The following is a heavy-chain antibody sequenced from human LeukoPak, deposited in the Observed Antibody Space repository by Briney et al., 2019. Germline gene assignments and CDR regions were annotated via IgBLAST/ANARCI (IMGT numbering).Heavy chain of an antibody. CDR3: AKGNWMGYGYFDY. D-gene: IGHD5-18*01. CDR1: GFTFDDYA. V-gene: IGHV3-9*01. J-gene: IGHJ4*02. Sequence: PGGSLRLSCAASGFTFDDYAMHWVRLAPGKCLEWVSGISWNSANIDYADSVKGRFTISRDNAKNSLFLLMNSLITEDTALYYCAKGNWMGYGYFDYWGQGTLVTVSS. CDR2: ISWNSANI.